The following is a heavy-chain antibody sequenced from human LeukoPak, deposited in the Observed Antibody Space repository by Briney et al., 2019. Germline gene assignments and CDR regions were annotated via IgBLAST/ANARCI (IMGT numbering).Heavy chain of an antibody. CDR1: GGSISSTDYY. CDR3: ARGPSSPITIFGVVYHFDY. V-gene: IGHV4-30-4*08. J-gene: IGHJ4*02. Sequence: SQTLSLTCTVSGGSISSTDYYRSWIRQPPGKGLEWIGYIYFSGSIYYNPSLKSRVTISEDTSKNQFSLNLSSVTAADTAVYYCARGPSSPITIFGVVYHFDYWGQGTLVTVSS. D-gene: IGHD3-3*01. CDR2: IYFSGSI.